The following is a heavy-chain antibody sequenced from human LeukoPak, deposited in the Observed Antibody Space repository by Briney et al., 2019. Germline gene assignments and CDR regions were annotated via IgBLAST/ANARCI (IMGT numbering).Heavy chain of an antibody. D-gene: IGHD1-1*01. CDR1: GFTFSSYG. CDR2: IWYDGSNK. Sequence: GGSLRLSCAASGFTFSSYGMHWVRQAPGKGLEWVAVIWYDGSNKYYADSVKGRFTISRDNSKNTLYPQMNSLRAEDTAVYYCAKDLTTGTLSFDYWGQGTLVTVSS. CDR3: AKDLTTGTLSFDY. V-gene: IGHV3-33*06. J-gene: IGHJ4*02.